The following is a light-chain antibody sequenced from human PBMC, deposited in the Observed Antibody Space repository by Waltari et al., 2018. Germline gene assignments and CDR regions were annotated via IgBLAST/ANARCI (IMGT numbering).Light chain of an antibody. CDR2: WAS. V-gene: IGKV4-1*01. CDR1: QSVLDRPNNKNY. Sequence: DIVMTQSPDSLAVSLGERATINCKSSQSVLDRPNNKNYLAWYQQKPGQPPKLLIDWASTRESGVPDRFSGSGSGTDFTLTISSLQAEDVAVYYCQQYYSTPRTFGQGTKVEIK. CDR3: QQYYSTPRT. J-gene: IGKJ1*01.